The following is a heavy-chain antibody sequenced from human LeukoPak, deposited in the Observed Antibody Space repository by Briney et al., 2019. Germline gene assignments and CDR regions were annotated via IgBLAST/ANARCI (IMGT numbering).Heavy chain of an antibody. CDR1: GFTVSSNY. CDR2: IYSGGST. CDR3: ARGITMVRGAWYYFDY. J-gene: IGHJ4*02. D-gene: IGHD3-10*01. Sequence: GGSLRLSCAASGFTVSSNYMSWVRQAPGKGLEWVSVIYSGGSTYYADSVKGRFTISRDNSKNTLYLQMNSLRAEDTAVYYCARGITMVRGAWYYFDYWGQGTLVTVSS. V-gene: IGHV3-53*01.